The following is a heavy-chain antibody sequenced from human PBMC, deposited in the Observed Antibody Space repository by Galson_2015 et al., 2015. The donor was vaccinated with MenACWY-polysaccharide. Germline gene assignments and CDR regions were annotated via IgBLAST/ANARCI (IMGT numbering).Heavy chain of an antibody. CDR1: GLTFSSYW. CDR2: INQDGSVQ. Sequence: SLRLSCAASGLTFSSYWMTWVRQAPGKGLEWVANINQDGSVQYYVDSVKGRFTISRDNAENSLYLQMNSLRAEDTAVYCARDSSPRPYTSGGYYDAFDIWGQGTMVTVSS. D-gene: IGHD1-26*01. V-gene: IGHV3-7*01. CDR3: ARDSSPRPYTSGGYYDAFDI. J-gene: IGHJ3*02.